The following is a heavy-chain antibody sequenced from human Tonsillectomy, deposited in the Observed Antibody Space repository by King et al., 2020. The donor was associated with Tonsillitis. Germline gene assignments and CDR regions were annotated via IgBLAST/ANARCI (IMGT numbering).Heavy chain of an antibody. V-gene: IGHV3-53*01. D-gene: IGHD1-26*01. CDR1: GFTVSSNY. CDR2: IYSGGST. Sequence: VQLVESGGGLIQPGGFLRLSCAASGFTVSSNYMSWVRQAPGKGLEWVSVIYSGGSTYYADSVKGRFTISTDNSKNTLYLQMNSLRAEDTAVYYCAREGGYIVGATTGFDYWGQGTLVTVSS. CDR3: AREGGYIVGATTGFDY. J-gene: IGHJ4*02.